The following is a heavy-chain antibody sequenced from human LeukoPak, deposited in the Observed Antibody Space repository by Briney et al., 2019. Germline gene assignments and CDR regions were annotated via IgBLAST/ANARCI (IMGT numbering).Heavy chain of an antibody. CDR2: ISYDGSNK. V-gene: IGHV3-30*04. Sequence: GGSLRLSCAASGFTFSSYAMHWVRQAPGKGLEWVAVISYDGSNKYYADSVKGRFTISRDNSKNTLYLQMNSLRAEDTAVYYCASSWFHYMDVWGKGTTVTVSS. J-gene: IGHJ6*03. CDR1: GFTFSSYA. D-gene: IGHD6-13*01. CDR3: ASSWFHYMDV.